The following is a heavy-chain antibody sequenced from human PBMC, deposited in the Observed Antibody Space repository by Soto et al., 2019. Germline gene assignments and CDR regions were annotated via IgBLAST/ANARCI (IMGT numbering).Heavy chain of an antibody. D-gene: IGHD3-16*02. CDR3: ASFAYYDYIWGSYLDY. CDR2: IKQDGSEK. Sequence: GSLRLSCAGSGFTFSSYWMSWVRQAPGKGLEWVANIKQDGSEKYYVDSVKGRFTISRDNAKNSLYLQVNSLRAEDTAVYYCASFAYYDYIWGSYLDYWGQGTLVTVSS. V-gene: IGHV3-7*01. CDR1: GFTFSSYW. J-gene: IGHJ4*02.